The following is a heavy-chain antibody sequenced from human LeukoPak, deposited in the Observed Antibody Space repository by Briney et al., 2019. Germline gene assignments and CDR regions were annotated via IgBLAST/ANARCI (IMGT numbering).Heavy chain of an antibody. CDR3: AKANGDQLLSFPDY. D-gene: IGHD2-2*01. CDR2: ISYDGSNK. J-gene: IGHJ4*02. V-gene: IGHV3-30*18. CDR1: GFTFSSYG. Sequence: GGSLRLSCAASGFTFSSYGMHWVRQAPGKGLEWVAVISYDGSNKYYADSVKGRFTISRDNSKNTLYLQMNSLRAEDTAVYYCAKANGDQLLSFPDYWGQGTLVTVSS.